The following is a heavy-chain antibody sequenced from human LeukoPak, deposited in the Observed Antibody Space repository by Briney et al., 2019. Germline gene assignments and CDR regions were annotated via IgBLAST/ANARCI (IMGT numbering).Heavy chain of an antibody. CDR1: GFTFSSYS. CDR2: ISSSSYI. CDR3: ARNGVVPAAAHYYYYYGMDV. V-gene: IGHV3-21*01. J-gene: IGHJ6*02. D-gene: IGHD2-2*01. Sequence: PGGSLRLSCAASGFTFSSYSMNWVRQAPGKGLEWVSSISSSSYIYYADSVKGRFTISRDNAKNSLYLQMNSLRAEDTAVYYCARNGVVPAAAHYYYYYGMDVWGQGTTVTVSS.